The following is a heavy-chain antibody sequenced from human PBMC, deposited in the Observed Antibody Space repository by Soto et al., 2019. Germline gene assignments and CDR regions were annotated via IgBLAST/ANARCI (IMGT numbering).Heavy chain of an antibody. J-gene: IGHJ4*02. D-gene: IGHD3-10*01. V-gene: IGHV2-5*02. CDR2: IYWDDDK. Sequence: QITLKESGPTLVKPTQSLTLTCTFSGFSLTTRGPRVGWIRQHPGKDLEWLALIYWDDDKRYSPSLKNRHTITKDSSNKQVFVTRTNMDPVDTATYYCAHTDYYGSWYFGSWGLGSLVTVSS. CDR1: GFSLTTRGPR. CDR3: AHTDYYGSWYFGS.